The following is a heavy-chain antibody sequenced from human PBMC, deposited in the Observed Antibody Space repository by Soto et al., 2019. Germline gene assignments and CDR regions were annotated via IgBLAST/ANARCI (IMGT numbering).Heavy chain of an antibody. CDR2: IIHIFGTA. D-gene: IGHD3-10*01. V-gene: IGHV1-69*19. CDR3: ARSVPQGEYGMDV. Sequence: QVQLVQSVAEVKKPGSSVKVSCKASGGTFSSYAISWVRQAPGQGLEWMGGIIHIFGTANYGQKFQGRVTITADESTSTAYMELSSLGSEDTAVYYCARSVPQGEYGMDVWGQGTTVTVSS. J-gene: IGHJ6*02. CDR1: GGTFSSYA.